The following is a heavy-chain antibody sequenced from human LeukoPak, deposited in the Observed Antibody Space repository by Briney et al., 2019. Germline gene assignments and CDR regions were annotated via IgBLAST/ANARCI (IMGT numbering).Heavy chain of an antibody. J-gene: IGHJ4*02. CDR1: GYSFTSNY. V-gene: IGHV1-46*01. CDR2: IYPRDGST. CDR3: ARDQEAFDY. Sequence: ASVKVSCKASGYSFTSNYIHWVRQAPGQGLEWMGIIYPRDGSTSYAQKFQGRVTVTRDTSTSTVHVELSGLRSEDTAVYYCARDQEAFDYWGQGTLVTVSS.